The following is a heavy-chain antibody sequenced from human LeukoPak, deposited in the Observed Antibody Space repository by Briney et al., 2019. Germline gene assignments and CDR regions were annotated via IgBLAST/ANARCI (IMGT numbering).Heavy chain of an antibody. D-gene: IGHD1-26*01. Sequence: ASVKVSCKASGYTFTNYYMHWVRQAPGQALEWMGILNPSGASTSYAQDFQGRVTMTRDMSTTTVYMELSSLRSEDTAVYYCARDPGSNSAATYFDYWGQGTLVTVSS. CDR1: GYTFTNYY. CDR3: ARDPGSNSAATYFDY. J-gene: IGHJ4*02. V-gene: IGHV1-46*01. CDR2: LNPSGAST.